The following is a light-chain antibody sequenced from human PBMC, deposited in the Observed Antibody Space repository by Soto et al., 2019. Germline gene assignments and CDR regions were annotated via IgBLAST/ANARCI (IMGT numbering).Light chain of an antibody. CDR3: QTWGTGIHVV. J-gene: IGLJ2*01. V-gene: IGLV4-69*01. CDR2: VNNDGSH. CDR1: SGHSSYA. Sequence: QSVLTQSPSASASLGASVKLTCTLSSGHSSYAIAWHQQQPEKGPRYLMKVNNDGSHSKGDGIPDRFSGSSSGAERYLTISGLQSEDEADYYCQTWGTGIHVVFGGGTQLTVL.